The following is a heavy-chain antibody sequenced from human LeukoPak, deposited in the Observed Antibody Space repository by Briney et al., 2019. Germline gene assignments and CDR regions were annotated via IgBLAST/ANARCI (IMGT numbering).Heavy chain of an antibody. CDR1: GGSISSYY. CDR2: IYYSGST. J-gene: IGHJ6*02. D-gene: IGHD6-13*01. V-gene: IGHV4-59*01. CDR3: ARGNPGIAAAGPYYYYGMDV. Sequence: SETLSLTCTVSGGSISSYYWSWIRQPPGKGLEWIGYIYYSGSTNYNPSLKSRVTISVDTSKNQFSLKLSSVTAADTAVYYCARGNPGIAAAGPYYYYGMDVWGQGTTVTVSS.